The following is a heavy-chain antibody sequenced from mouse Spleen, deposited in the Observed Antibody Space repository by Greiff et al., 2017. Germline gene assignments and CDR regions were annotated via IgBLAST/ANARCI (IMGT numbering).Heavy chain of an antibody. Sequence: VQLQQPGAELVKPGASVKLSCKASGYTFTSYWMQWVKQRPGQGLEWIGEIDPSDSYTNYNQKFKGKATLTVDTSSSTAYMQLSSLTSEDSAVYYCARRGFDYDGGKFDYWGQGTTLTVSS. CDR3: ARRGFDYDGGKFDY. V-gene: IGHV1-50*01. J-gene: IGHJ2*01. CDR2: IDPSDSYT. CDR1: GYTFTSYW. D-gene: IGHD2-4*01.